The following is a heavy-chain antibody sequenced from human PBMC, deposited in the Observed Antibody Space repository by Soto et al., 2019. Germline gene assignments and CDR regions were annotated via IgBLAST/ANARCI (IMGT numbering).Heavy chain of an antibody. J-gene: IGHJ6*03. CDR2: FGGSGGT. V-gene: IGHV3-23*01. Sequence: EVQVLESGGGLVQPGGSLRLSCVGSGFIFSNYAMAWVRPAPGKGLEWVSGFGGSGGTYYADSVKGRYTISSDNSKNTLYLQMNSLRVEDTAVYYCAKSQSSLYYIDVWGKGTAVTVSS. CDR3: AKSQSSLYYIDV. CDR1: GFIFSNYA.